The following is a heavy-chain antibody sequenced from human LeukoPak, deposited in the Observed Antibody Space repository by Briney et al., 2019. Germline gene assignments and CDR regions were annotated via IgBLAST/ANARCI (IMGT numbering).Heavy chain of an antibody. CDR1: GYSFTTYG. CDR2: FNTYTGNP. V-gene: IGHV7-81*01. Sequence: ASVKVSCKASGYSFTTYGMNWVPQAPGQGLEWMGWFNTYTGNPTYAQGFTGRFVFSMDTSASTAYLQISSLKAEDMAMYYCARFGPVDCSSTSCYHAPQVYWGQGTLVTVSS. J-gene: IGHJ4*02. CDR3: ARFGPVDCSSTSCYHAPQVY. D-gene: IGHD2-2*01.